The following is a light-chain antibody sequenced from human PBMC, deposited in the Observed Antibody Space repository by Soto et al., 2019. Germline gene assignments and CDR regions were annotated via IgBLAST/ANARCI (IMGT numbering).Light chain of an antibody. J-gene: IGLJ2*01. V-gene: IGLV1-40*01. CDR3: QSYDNSLSGYVL. Sequence: QSVLTQPPSVSGAPGQRVTISCTWGSSNIGAGYDVHWYQQLPGTAPKLLIYVNTNRPSGVPDRFSGSKSGTSASLAITRLQGEDEAAYYCQSYDNSLSGYVLLGGGTKLTVL. CDR2: VNT. CDR1: SSNIGAGYD.